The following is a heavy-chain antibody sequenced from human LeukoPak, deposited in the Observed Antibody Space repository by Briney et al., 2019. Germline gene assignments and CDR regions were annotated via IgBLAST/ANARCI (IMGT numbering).Heavy chain of an antibody. D-gene: IGHD3-22*01. Sequence: SETLPLTCAVYGGSFSGYYWSWIRQPPGKGLEWIGEINHSGSTNYNPSLKSRVTISVDTSKNQFSLKLSSVTAADTAVYYCARFLYDSSGYYWTYWGQGTLVTVSS. CDR2: INHSGST. V-gene: IGHV4-34*01. CDR3: ARFLYDSSGYYWTY. J-gene: IGHJ4*02. CDR1: GGSFSGYY.